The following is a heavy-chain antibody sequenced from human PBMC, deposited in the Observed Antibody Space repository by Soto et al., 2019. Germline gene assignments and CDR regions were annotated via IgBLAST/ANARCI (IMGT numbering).Heavy chain of an antibody. CDR1: GFTFISYE. D-gene: IGHD6-13*01. Sequence: PVVSLILSSASSGFTFISYEMNLVRPAPGKGLEWVSDINSSGGTTYYADSVKGRFTISRDNAKNTLYLQMNSLRAEDTAVYYYAKDPAAAGMGPWVNWFDPWGQGTLVTVSS. CDR3: AKDPAAAGMGPWVNWFDP. CDR2: INSSGGTT. J-gene: IGHJ5*02. V-gene: IGHV3-23*01.